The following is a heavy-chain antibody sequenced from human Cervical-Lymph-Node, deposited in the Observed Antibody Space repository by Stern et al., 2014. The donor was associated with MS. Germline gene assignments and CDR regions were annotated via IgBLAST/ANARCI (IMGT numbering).Heavy chain of an antibody. D-gene: IGHD6-19*01. CDR2: MYYTGNT. Sequence: QVQLQESGPGLVKPSETLSLTCTVSGDSISSYYWSWIRQPPGKGLEWIGYMYYTGNTNYNPSLKSRVTISVDTSKNQFSLKLSSVTAADTAVYYCVSGIVGSGWYYWGQGTLVTVSS. CDR3: VSGIVGSGWYY. J-gene: IGHJ4*02. CDR1: GDSISSYY. V-gene: IGHV4-59*01.